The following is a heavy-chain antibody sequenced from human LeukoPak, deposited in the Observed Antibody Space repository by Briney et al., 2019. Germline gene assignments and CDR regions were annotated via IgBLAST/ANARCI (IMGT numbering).Heavy chain of an antibody. CDR2: INHSGST. CDR3: ARRTPFLFSGLYRGAQWFDP. V-gene: IGHV4-30-4*08. CDR1: GGSISSGDYY. Sequence: SQTLSLTCTVSGGSISSGDYYWSWIRQPPGKGLEWIGEINHSGSTNYNPSLKSRVTISVDTSKNQFSLKLSSVTAADTAVYYCARRTPFLFSGLYRGAQWFDPWGQGTLVTVSS. J-gene: IGHJ5*02. D-gene: IGHD2-8*01.